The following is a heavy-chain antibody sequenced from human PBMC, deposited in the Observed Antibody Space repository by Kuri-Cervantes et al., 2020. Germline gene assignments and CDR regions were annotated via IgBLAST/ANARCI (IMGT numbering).Heavy chain of an antibody. CDR3: ARDGYPTRANWFDP. Sequence: ASVKVSCKASGYTFTSYGISWVRQAPGQGLEWMGWISAYNGNTNYAQKLQGRVTMTRDTSTSTVYMELSSLRSEDTAVYYCARDGYPTRANWFDPWGQGTLVTVSS. V-gene: IGHV1-18*01. CDR1: GYTFTSYG. J-gene: IGHJ5*02. CDR2: ISAYNGNT. D-gene: IGHD5-12*01.